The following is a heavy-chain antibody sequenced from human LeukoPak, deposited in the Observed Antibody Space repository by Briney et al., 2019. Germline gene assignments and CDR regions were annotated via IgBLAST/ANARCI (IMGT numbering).Heavy chain of an antibody. CDR1: GYSFNGYY. D-gene: IGHD6-19*01. V-gene: IGHV1-2*02. J-gene: IGHJ6*03. CDR2: INPNSGGT. CDR3: ARDLRYSSGWSASGMDV. Sequence: ASVKVSCKASGYSFNGYYMHWVRQAPGQGLEWMGWINPNSGGTNYAQKFQGRVTMTRDTSISTAYMELSRLRSDDTAVYYCARDLRYSSGWSASGMDVWGKGTTVTISS.